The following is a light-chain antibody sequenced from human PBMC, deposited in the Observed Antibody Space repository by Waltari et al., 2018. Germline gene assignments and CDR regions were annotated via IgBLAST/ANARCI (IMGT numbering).Light chain of an antibody. Sequence: EIVLTQSPATPSLSPGERATLSCRASQSVSSYLAWYHQKPGQAPRLLIYDASNRATGIPARFSGSGSGTDFTLTISSLEPEDFAVYYCQQRSNWPPSTFGQGTRLEIK. V-gene: IGKV3-11*01. CDR3: QQRSNWPPST. CDR2: DAS. J-gene: IGKJ5*01. CDR1: QSVSSY.